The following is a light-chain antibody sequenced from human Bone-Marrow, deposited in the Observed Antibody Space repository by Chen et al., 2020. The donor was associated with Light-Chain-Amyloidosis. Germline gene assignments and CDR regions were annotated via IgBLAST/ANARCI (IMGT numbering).Light chain of an antibody. CDR2: RDT. V-gene: IGLV3-25*03. J-gene: IGLJ2*01. CDR3: QSADSSGTYEVI. Sequence: SYVLTQPPSVSVSPGQTPRITCSGDDLPTKYAYWYQQKPGQAPVLVIHRDTERPSGISERFSGSSSGTTATLTISGVQAEDEADYHCQSADSSGTYEVIFGGGTKLTVL. CDR1: DLPTKY.